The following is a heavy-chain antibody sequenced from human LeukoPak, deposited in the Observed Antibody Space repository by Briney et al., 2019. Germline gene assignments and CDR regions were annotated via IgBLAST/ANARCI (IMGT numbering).Heavy chain of an antibody. CDR2: XXXRGATI. Sequence: QPGGSXRLSCAASGFNFNKYXXXXXXQAXGXXXXXISXXXXRGATIXXADSVRGRXTXXXDNAKNSLFLQMNSLRAEDTAVYYCARDGDNGWDFDCWGQGTLVTVSS. D-gene: IGHD6-19*01. CDR3: ARDGDNGWDFDC. J-gene: IGHJ4*02. V-gene: IGHV3-48*03. CDR1: GFNFNKYX.